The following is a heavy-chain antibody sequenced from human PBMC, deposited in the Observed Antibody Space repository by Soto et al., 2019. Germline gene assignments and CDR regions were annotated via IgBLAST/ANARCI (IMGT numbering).Heavy chain of an antibody. CDR2: INSDGSST. D-gene: IGHD6-13*01. CDR1: GFTFSSYW. Sequence: GGSLRLSCAASGFTFSSYWMHWVRQAPGKGLVWVSRINSDGSSTSYADSVKGRFTISRDNAKNTLYLQMNSLRAEDTAVYYCAQGRSGKNYYGMDVWGQGTTVTVSS. J-gene: IGHJ6*02. V-gene: IGHV3-74*01. CDR3: AQGRSGKNYYGMDV.